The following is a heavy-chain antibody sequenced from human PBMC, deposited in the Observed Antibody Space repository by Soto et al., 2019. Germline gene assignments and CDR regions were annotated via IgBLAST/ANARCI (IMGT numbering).Heavy chain of an antibody. V-gene: IGHV4-4*07. J-gene: IGHJ4*02. Sequence: QGQLQEAGPGLVKPSETLSLTCTVSGGSIRSYSCTWIRQPAGRGREWFGRIYTSGTTTNNPSLKSRVPMSVDTSKNQFSLKLSSVTAADTAVYYCARDRGFYGSGSYFASLDYWGQGTLVTVSS. D-gene: IGHD3-10*01. CDR1: GGSIRSYS. CDR3: ARDRGFYGSGSYFASLDY. CDR2: IYTSGTT.